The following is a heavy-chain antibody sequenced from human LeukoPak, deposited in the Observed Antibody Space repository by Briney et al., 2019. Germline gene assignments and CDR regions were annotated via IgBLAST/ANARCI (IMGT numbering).Heavy chain of an antibody. D-gene: IGHD3-22*01. V-gene: IGHV3-48*03. CDR3: AKDDLPITTGCHDAYDI. CDR2: IDSGGTTM. Sequence: GGSLRLSCAASGFTFSNYEMNWVRQAPGKGLEWVSHIDSGGTTMYYADSVKGRFTISRDNAKNSLYLQMNGLRAEDTAVYYCAKDDLPITTGCHDAYDIWGQGTMVSVSS. CDR1: GFTFSNYE. J-gene: IGHJ3*02.